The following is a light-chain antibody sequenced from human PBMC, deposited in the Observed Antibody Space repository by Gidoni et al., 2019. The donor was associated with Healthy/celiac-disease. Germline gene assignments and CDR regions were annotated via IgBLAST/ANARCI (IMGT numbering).Light chain of an antibody. V-gene: IGLV3-1*01. CDR2: QNS. CDR3: QAWDSRTAVV. CDR1: NLGDKY. Sequence: YDLTPPPSVSVSPGQTASITCSGDNLGDKYACWYQQTPGQSPVLVIYQNSKGPSGIPERFSGSNSGNTATLTISGTQAMEEADYYCQAWDSRTAVVFGGGTKLTVL. J-gene: IGLJ2*01.